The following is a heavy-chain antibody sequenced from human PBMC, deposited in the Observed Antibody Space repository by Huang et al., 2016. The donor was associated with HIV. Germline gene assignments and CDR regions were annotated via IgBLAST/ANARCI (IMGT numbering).Heavy chain of an antibody. D-gene: IGHD6-13*01. CDR2: IYYSGNT. Sequence: QLQLQESGPGLVKPSETLSLTCAVSGGSISTSTYYWGWIRQPPGKGLEGVGHIYYSGNTNYRPSLKSRVTISVDTSKNQFSLKLSSVTAADTAVYYCARQRQQLVDSWGQGTLVTVSS. CDR3: ARQRQQLVDS. V-gene: IGHV4-39*01. J-gene: IGHJ4*02. CDR1: GGSISTSTYY.